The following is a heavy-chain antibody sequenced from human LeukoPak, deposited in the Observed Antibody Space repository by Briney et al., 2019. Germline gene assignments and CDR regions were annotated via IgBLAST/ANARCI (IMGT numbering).Heavy chain of an antibody. D-gene: IGHD7-27*01. CDR2: IGDNGGGI. Sequence: PGGSLRLSCAASGFTFSTYTMYWVRHPPGKRLEWVSIIGDNGGGIHYADSVRGRFTISRDNSKNALYLQMNSLRVEDTAVYYCAIDPNWGTHSWGQGVLVTVSS. J-gene: IGHJ4*02. V-gene: IGHV3-23*01. CDR3: AIDPNWGTHS. CDR1: GFTFSTYT.